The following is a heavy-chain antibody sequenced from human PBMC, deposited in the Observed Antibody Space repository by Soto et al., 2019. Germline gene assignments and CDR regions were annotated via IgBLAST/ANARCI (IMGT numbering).Heavy chain of an antibody. CDR2: INHSGST. CDR3: SIAAAGKYDY. D-gene: IGHD6-13*01. J-gene: IGHJ4*02. V-gene: IGHV4-34*01. Sequence: PSETLSLTCAVCGGSFSGYYWSWIRQPPGKGLEWIGEINHSGSTNYNPSLKSRVTISVDTSKNQFSLKLSSVTAADTAVYYCSIAAAGKYDYWAREPWSPSPQ. CDR1: GGSFSGYY.